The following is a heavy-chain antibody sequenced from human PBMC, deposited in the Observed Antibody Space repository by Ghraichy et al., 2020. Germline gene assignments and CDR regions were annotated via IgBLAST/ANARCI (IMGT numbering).Heavy chain of an antibody. CDR3: ARDQGPPYGGNAAFDF. Sequence: GGSLRLSCEASGFTFREHYMHWIRQAPGEGLEWISYISGSGRTIHYTDSVKGRFTISRDNAKNTVSLQMNSLRAEDTALYFCARDQGPPYGGNAAFDFWGPGTLVTVSS. V-gene: IGHV3-11*01. J-gene: IGHJ4*02. D-gene: IGHD4-23*01. CDR2: ISGSGRTI. CDR1: GFTFREHY.